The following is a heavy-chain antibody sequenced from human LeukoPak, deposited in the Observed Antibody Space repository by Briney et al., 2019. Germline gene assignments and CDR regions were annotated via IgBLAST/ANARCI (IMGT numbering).Heavy chain of an antibody. J-gene: IGHJ3*02. CDR1: GFTFSDYY. V-gene: IGHV3-11*04. CDR2: ISSSGSTI. CDR3: ARDHSSSSYAFDI. D-gene: IGHD6-6*01. Sequence: GGSLRLSCAASGFTFSDYYMSWIRQAPGKGLEWVSYISSSGSTIYYADSVKGRFTISRDNAKNSLYLQMNSLRAEDTAVYYCARDHSSSSYAFDIWGQGTMVTVSS.